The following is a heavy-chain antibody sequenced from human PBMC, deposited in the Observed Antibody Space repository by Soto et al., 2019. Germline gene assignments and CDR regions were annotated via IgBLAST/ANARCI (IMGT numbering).Heavy chain of an antibody. Sequence: PSETLSLTCTVSGGSLNNYYWSWTRQPPGKGLEWIGYIYYAGTTSYNPSLKSRVTISVDRSKNQFSLKLSSVTAADTAVYYCARVPDRWGQGTLVTVSS. CDR2: IYYAGTT. CDR3: ARVPDR. J-gene: IGHJ5*02. D-gene: IGHD2-2*01. V-gene: IGHV4-59*12. CDR1: GGSLNNYY.